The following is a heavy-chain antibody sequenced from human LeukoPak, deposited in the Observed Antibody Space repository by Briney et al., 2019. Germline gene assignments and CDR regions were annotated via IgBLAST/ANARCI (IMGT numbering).Heavy chain of an antibody. CDR2: IIPIFGTA. CDR1: GGTFSSYA. Sequence: SVKVSCKASGGTFSSYAISWVRQAPGQGLEWMGGIIPIFGTANCAQKFQGRVTITADESTSTAYMELSSLRSEDTAVYYCALEWLSEYFDYWGQGTLVTVSS. CDR3: ALEWLSEYFDY. D-gene: IGHD3-3*01. V-gene: IGHV1-69*13. J-gene: IGHJ4*02.